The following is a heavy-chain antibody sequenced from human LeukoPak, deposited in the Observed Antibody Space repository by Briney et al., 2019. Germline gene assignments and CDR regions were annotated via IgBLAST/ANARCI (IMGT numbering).Heavy chain of an antibody. J-gene: IGHJ6*03. Sequence: PSETLSLTCAVYGGSFSGYHWSWIRQPPGKGLEWIGEINHSGSTNYNPSLKSRVTISVDTSKNQFSLKLSSVTAADTAVYYCARLVWGRGGAFGGQWGRYYMDVWGKGTTVTVSS. CDR2: INHSGST. CDR1: GGSFSGYH. CDR3: ARLVWGRGGAFGGQWGRYYMDV. V-gene: IGHV4-34*01. D-gene: IGHD3-16*01.